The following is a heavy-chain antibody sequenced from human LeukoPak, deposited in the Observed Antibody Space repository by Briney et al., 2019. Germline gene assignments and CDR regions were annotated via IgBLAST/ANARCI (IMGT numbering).Heavy chain of an antibody. Sequence: GGSLRLSCVASGFTFSNYNMNWVRQAPGKGLEWVSVISGSGDSTYYADSVKGRFTISRDNSKNTRYLHMNSLRAEDTAVYFCAKEDTAGSTGSADYWGQGTLVTVSS. D-gene: IGHD2-2*01. CDR3: AKEDTAGSTGSADY. V-gene: IGHV3-23*01. J-gene: IGHJ4*02. CDR2: ISGSGDST. CDR1: GFTFSNYN.